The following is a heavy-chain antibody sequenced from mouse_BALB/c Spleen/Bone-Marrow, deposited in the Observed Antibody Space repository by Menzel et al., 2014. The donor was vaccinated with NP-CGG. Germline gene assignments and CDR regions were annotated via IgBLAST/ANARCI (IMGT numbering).Heavy chain of an antibody. Sequence: VHVKQSGAELVRPGDLVKLSCKASGFNIKDYYMHWVKQRPEQGLAWIGWIDPENGNTIYNPKIQGKDNITADTSSNTAYLQLSSLTSEDTAVYYGARWGNYYFDYWGQGTTLTVSS. J-gene: IGHJ2*01. CDR3: ARWGNYYFDY. V-gene: IGHV14-1*02. CDR1: GFNIKDYY. CDR2: IDPENGNT.